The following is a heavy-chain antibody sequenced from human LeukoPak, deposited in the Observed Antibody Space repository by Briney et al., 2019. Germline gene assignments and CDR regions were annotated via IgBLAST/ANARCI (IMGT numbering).Heavy chain of an antibody. J-gene: IGHJ4*02. CDR2: ISSRGGNT. Sequence: QPGGSLRLSCAASGFTFDSYDMSWVRQAPGKGLEWVSGISSRGGNTYYADSVKGRFTISRDNSEKLLFLQMNSLRADDTAVYYCVKDPPRYCPRASCFVDNWGQGTLVTVSS. D-gene: IGHD2-2*01. CDR1: GFTFDSYD. V-gene: IGHV3-23*01. CDR3: VKDPPRYCPRASCFVDN.